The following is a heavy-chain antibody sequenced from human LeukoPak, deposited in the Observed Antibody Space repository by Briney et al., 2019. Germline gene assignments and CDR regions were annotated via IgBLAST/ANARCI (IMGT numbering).Heavy chain of an antibody. CDR3: ARDAYSGYDFDY. CDR1: GNSISSYY. V-gene: IGHV4-59*01. Sequence: PSETLSLTCTVSGNSISSYYWSWIRQPPGKGLEWIGYIRYSGTTNYNPSLKSRVTISVDTSKNQFSLKLSSVTAADTAVYYCARDAYSGYDFDYWGQGTLVTVSS. CDR2: IRYSGTT. J-gene: IGHJ4*02. D-gene: IGHD5-12*01.